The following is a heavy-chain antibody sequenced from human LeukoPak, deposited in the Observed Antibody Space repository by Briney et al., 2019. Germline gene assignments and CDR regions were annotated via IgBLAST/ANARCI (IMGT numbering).Heavy chain of an antibody. D-gene: IGHD6-19*01. Sequence: ASVKVSCKASGYTFTSYYMHWVRQAPGQGLEWMGIINPSADSTNYAQKFQGRVTMTRDMSTSTVYMDLSSLTSEDTAVYYCARGHPSATGYSSGWYFHYWGQGTLVTVSS. CDR2: INPSADST. J-gene: IGHJ4*02. V-gene: IGHV1-46*01. CDR3: ARGHPSATGYSSGWYFHY. CDR1: GYTFTSYY.